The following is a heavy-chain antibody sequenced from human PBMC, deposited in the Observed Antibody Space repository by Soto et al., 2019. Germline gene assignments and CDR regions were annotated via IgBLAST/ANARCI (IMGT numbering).Heavy chain of an antibody. CDR2: ISYDGSNK. CDR3: AKLSVEDSSGSNFDY. CDR1: GFTFSSYG. Sequence: ESVGGVVQPGRSLRLSCAASGFTFSSYGMHWVRQAPGKGLEWVAVISYDGSNKYYADSVKGRFTISRDNSKNTLYLQMNSLRAEDTAVYYCAKLSVEDSSGSNFDYWGQGTLVTVSS. V-gene: IGHV3-30*18. J-gene: IGHJ4*02. D-gene: IGHD6-19*01.